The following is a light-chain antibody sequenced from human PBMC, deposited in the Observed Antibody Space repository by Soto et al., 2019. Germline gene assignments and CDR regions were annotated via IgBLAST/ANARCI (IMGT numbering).Light chain of an antibody. CDR2: DAS. V-gene: IGKV3D-15*01. Sequence: EVVLTHSPATLSLSPCGRATLSSRASQSVGLSLAWYQQKPGQAPRLLIYDASRRATGIPDRFSGSGSGTDFTLTISSLQAEDVAVYYCQQYYSTPLTFGGGTKVDIK. J-gene: IGKJ4*01. CDR3: QQYYSTPLT. CDR1: QSVGLS.